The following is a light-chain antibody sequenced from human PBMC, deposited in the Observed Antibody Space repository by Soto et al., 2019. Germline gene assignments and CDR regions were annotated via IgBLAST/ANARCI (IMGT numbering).Light chain of an antibody. CDR3: QQFNSYPL. J-gene: IGKJ4*01. Sequence: AIQLTQSPSSLSASVGDRVTITCRASQGISSALAWYQQKPGKAPKLLIYDASSLESGVPSRVRGSGSGTDFTLTISSLQPEDFAPYYCQQFNSYPLFGGGTKVEIK. CDR2: DAS. CDR1: QGISSA. V-gene: IGKV1-13*02.